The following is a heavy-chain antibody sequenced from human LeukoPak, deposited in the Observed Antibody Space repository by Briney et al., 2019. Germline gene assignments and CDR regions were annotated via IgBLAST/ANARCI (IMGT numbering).Heavy chain of an antibody. V-gene: IGHV5-51*01. Sequence: GESLKISCKGSGYSFTSYWIGWVRQMPGKGLEWMGIIYPGDSDARYSPSFQGQVTISADKSISTAYLQWSSLKASDTAMYYCARLKDYGGPRPMVAFDIWGQGTMVTVSS. CDR3: ARLKDYGGPRPMVAFDI. CDR1: GYSFTSYW. CDR2: IYPGDSDA. J-gene: IGHJ3*02. D-gene: IGHD4-23*01.